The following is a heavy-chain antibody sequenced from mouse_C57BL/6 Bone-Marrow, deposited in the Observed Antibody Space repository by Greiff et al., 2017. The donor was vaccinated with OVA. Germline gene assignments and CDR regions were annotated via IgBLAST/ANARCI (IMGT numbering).Heavy chain of an antibody. D-gene: IGHD2-1*01. V-gene: IGHV1-69*01. J-gene: IGHJ2*01. CDR2: IDPSDSYT. Sequence: VQLQQPGAELVMPGASVKLSCKASGYTFTSYWMHWVKQRPGQGLEWIGEIDPSDSYTNYNQKFKGKSTLTVDKSSSTAYMQLSSLTSEDSAVYYCATRDGNAADDWGQGTTLTGAS. CDR3: ATRDGNAADD. CDR1: GYTFTSYW.